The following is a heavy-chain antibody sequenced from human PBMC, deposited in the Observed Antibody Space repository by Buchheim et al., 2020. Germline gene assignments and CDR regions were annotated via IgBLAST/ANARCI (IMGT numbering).Heavy chain of an antibody. CDR1: GFTFSSYA. V-gene: IGHV3-23*04. CDR3: AKRSQYFVVVPADYGMDV. CDR2: SSGSGGST. J-gene: IGHJ6*02. D-gene: IGHD2-2*01. Sequence: EVQLVESGGGLVQPGGSLRLSCAASGFTFSSYAMNWVRQAPGKGLEWVSASSGSGGSTYYADSVKGRFTMYRDNSKNKRYLQMNSLRAEDTAVYYCAKRSQYFVVVPADYGMDVWGQGTT.